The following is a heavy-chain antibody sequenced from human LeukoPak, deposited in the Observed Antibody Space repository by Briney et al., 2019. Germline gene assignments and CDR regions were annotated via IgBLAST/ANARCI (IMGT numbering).Heavy chain of an antibody. CDR2: IYHSGST. Sequence: PSVTLSLTCTVSGYSISSGYYWGWIRQPPGKGLEWIGSIYHSGSTYYNPSLKSRVTISVDTSKNQFSLKLSSVTAADTAVYYCARRNIYCSRTSCYEVDWFDPWGQGTLVTVSS. CDR3: ARRNIYCSRTSCYEVDWFDP. CDR1: GYSISSGYY. J-gene: IGHJ5*02. V-gene: IGHV4-38-2*02. D-gene: IGHD2-2*01.